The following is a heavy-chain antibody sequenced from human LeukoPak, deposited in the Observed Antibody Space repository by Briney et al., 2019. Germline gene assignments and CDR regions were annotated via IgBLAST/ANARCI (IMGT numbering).Heavy chain of an antibody. Sequence: SQTLSLTCTVSGGSISSGDYYWSWIRQPPGKGLEWIGYIYYSGSTNYNPSLKSRVTISVDTSKNQFSLKLSSVTAADTAVYYCANLNSIVVVPAAMVYWGQGTLVTVSS. CDR3: ANLNSIVVVPAAMVY. V-gene: IGHV4-61*08. D-gene: IGHD2-2*01. J-gene: IGHJ4*02. CDR2: IYYSGST. CDR1: GGSISSGDYY.